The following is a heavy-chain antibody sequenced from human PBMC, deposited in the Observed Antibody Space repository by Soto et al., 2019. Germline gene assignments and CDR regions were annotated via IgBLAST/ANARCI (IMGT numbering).Heavy chain of an antibody. CDR2: TYYSGST. J-gene: IGHJ6*02. D-gene: IGHD6-6*01. CDR1: GASISSYY. Sequence: SETLSLTCTVSGASISSYYWSWIRQPPGKGLEWIGYTYYSGSTKDNPSLKSRVTMSVDTSKNQFSLKLTSVTAADTAVYYCARGQSLAARPSYYHGMDVWGQGTTVTVSS. V-gene: IGHV4-59*01. CDR3: ARGQSLAARPSYYHGMDV.